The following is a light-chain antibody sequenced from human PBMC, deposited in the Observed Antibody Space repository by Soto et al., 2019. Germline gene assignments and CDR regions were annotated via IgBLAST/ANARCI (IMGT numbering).Light chain of an antibody. CDR1: HSVSSN. CDR3: QQYDNWWT. V-gene: IGKV3-15*01. Sequence: EIVMTQSPDTLSVSPGERATLSCRASHSVSSNVAWYQQKPGQAPRLLIYGASTRATGIPARFSGSGSGTEFTLTISSLQSEDFAVYYCQQYDNWWTFGQGTKVEIK. CDR2: GAS. J-gene: IGKJ1*01.